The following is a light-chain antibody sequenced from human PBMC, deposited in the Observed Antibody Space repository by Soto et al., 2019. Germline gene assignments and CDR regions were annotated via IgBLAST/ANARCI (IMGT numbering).Light chain of an antibody. Sequence: QSALTQPASVSGSPGQSITISCTGTSSDVGGYNYVSWYQQHPGKAPKLMIYEVSNRPSGVSNRFSGSKSGNTASLTISGLXXEDEXDYYCSSYTSSSTPYVFGTGTKVTV. CDR3: SSYTSSSTPYV. J-gene: IGLJ1*01. CDR1: SSDVGGYNY. V-gene: IGLV2-14*01. CDR2: EVS.